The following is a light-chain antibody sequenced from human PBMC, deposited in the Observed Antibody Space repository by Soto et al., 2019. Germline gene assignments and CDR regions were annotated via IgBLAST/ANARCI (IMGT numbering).Light chain of an antibody. Sequence: QSALTQPPSVSGSPGQSVTISCTGTSSDIGAYNRVSWYQQSPGAAPKLMICDVNNRPSGVPERFSGSKSGNTASLTIFGLQAEDEADYYCNSFTTSDTYVFGTGNKVTVL. CDR1: SSDIGAYNR. CDR3: NSFTTSDTYV. CDR2: DVN. J-gene: IGLJ1*01. V-gene: IGLV2-18*02.